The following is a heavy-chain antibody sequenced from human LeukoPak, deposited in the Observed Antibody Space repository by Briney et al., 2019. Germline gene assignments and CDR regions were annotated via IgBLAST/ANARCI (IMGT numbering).Heavy chain of an antibody. CDR3: ARDALYGSGPFDY. J-gene: IGHJ4*02. CDR2: ISGSGSST. V-gene: IGHV3-21*04. CDR1: GFTFSSYA. Sequence: PGGSLRLSCAASGFTFSSYAMHWVRQAPGKGLEWVSAISGSGSSTYYADSVKGRFTISRDNAKNSLYLQMNSLRAEDTAVYYCARDALYGSGPFDYWGQGTLVTVSS. D-gene: IGHD3-10*01.